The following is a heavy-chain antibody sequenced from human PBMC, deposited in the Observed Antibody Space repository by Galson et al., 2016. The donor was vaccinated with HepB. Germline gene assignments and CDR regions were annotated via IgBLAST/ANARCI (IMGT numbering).Heavy chain of an antibody. V-gene: IGHV1-69*06. CDR3: ARGANWGWYFDL. D-gene: IGHD7-27*01. CDR1: GGNFNSYA. CDR2: VIPLFGTT. J-gene: IGHJ2*01. Sequence: SVKVSCKASGGNFNSYAFSWVRQAPGQGLEWVGGVIPLFGTTVYAQNFQGRVTIIADKSTTTAYMELNSLRSEVTAVYYCARGANWGWYFDLWGRGTLVTVTS.